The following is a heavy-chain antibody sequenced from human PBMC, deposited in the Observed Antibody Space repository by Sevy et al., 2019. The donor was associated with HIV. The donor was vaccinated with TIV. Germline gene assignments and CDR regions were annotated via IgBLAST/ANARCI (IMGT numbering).Heavy chain of an antibody. CDR2: FDPQRGKI. V-gene: IGHV1-24*01. CDR3: TADVHLGDFRLWDD. J-gene: IGHJ4*02. D-gene: IGHD4-17*01. CDR1: EYSLNELS. Sequence: ASVKVSCQVFEYSLNELSIHWVRQAPGKGLEWMGGFDPQRGKIIYAQKFQGRVTMTEDTSTETAYMELSNLRSEDTAVYCCTADVHLGDFRLWDDWGQGTRVTVSS.